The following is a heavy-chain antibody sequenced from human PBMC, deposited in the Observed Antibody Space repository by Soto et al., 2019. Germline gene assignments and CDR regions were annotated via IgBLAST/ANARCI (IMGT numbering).Heavy chain of an antibody. CDR1: GFTFSNAW. CDR3: TTAPILVYCTGTSCSTWDV. Sequence: EVQLEESGGGLVKPGGSLRLSCAASGFTFSNAWMSWVRQAPGKGPEWVGRFKSKTDGGTTDYAAPVKGRFTISSDDSKTTLYLQMNSLQTEDTAVYCCTTAPILVYCTGTSCSTWDVWGKGTTVTVSS. V-gene: IGHV3-15*01. J-gene: IGHJ6*04. D-gene: IGHD2-2*02. CDR2: FKSKTDGGTT.